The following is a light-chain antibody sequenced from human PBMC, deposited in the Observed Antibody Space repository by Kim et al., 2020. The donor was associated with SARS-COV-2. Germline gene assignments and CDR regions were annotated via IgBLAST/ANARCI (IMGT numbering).Light chain of an antibody. V-gene: IGKV3-11*01. CDR1: QSVSSY. Sequence: SPGERATLSCRASQSVSSYLAWYQQKPGQAPRFLIYDASNRATGIPARFSGSGSGTDFTLTISSLEPEDFAVYYCQQRSNWPTWTFGQGTKVDIK. CDR3: QQRSNWPTWT. CDR2: DAS. J-gene: IGKJ1*01.